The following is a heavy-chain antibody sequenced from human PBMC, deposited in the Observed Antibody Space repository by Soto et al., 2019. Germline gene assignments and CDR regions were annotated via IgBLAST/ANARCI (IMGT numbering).Heavy chain of an antibody. CDR1: GFTFSSYA. J-gene: IGHJ4*02. D-gene: IGHD4-17*01. CDR3: AKERGSYGDYGVFDY. CDR2: ISDSGGST. V-gene: IGHV3-23*01. Sequence: GGSLRLSCAASGFTFSSYAMSWVRQAPGKGLEWVSAISDSGGSTYYADSVKGRFTISRDNSKNTLYLQMNSLRAEDTAVYYCAKERGSYGDYGVFDYWGQGTLVTVSS.